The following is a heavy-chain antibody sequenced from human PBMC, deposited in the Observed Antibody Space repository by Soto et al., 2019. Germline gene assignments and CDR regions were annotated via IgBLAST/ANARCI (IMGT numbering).Heavy chain of an antibody. J-gene: IGHJ4*02. D-gene: IGHD6-13*01. Sequence: QLQLQESGPGLVKPSETLSLTCTVSGGSISITNYFWGWIRQPPGKGLEWIGSIYYSGNTYYNPSLKSRVSISVDTSMNQFSLKLTSVTAADTAVYYCARPGSTYSSGWSSDYWGQGILVTVSS. CDR3: ARPGSTYSSGWSSDY. CDR2: IYYSGNT. V-gene: IGHV4-39*01. CDR1: GGSISITNYF.